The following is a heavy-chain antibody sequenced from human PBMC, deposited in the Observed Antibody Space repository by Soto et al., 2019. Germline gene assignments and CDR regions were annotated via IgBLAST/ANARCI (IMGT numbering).Heavy chain of an antibody. CDR3: STRXSF. CDR2: IKSKTDGGTA. D-gene: IGHD6-13*01. CDR1: GLTFSNSW. V-gene: IGHV3-15*07. J-gene: IGHJ4*02. Sequence: GGSLRLSCVASGLTFSNSWLSWVRQTPGKRLEWVGRIKSKTDGGTADYAAPVKGRFTISRDDSRNTLYLQMNSLKIEDTDIYYCSTRXSFXGQGTLVTVSS.